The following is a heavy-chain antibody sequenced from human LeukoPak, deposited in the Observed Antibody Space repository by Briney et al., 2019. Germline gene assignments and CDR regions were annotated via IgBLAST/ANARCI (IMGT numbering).Heavy chain of an antibody. V-gene: IGHV4-38-2*02. CDR1: GYSISSGYY. CDR2: SYHSGSS. D-gene: IGHD3-10*01. J-gene: IGHJ3*02. Sequence: SETLSLTCTVSGYSISSGYYWGWFRQPPGKGLEWIGNSYHSGSSYYNPSLKSRVTISVDTSKNQFSLKLSSVTAADTAVYYCARSSYHYAADALDIWGQGTMVTVSS. CDR3: ARSSYHYAADALDI.